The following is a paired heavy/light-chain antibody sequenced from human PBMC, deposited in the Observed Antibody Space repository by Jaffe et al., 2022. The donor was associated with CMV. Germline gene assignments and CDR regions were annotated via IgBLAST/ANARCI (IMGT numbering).Heavy chain of an antibody. D-gene: IGHD6-19*01. CDR1: GYTFSHHA. Sequence: QVQLVQSGAEVKKPGASVKVSCKASGYTFSHHAMHWVRQAPGQGLEWMGWINGETGNTKYSPRLQGRVTITRDTSASTAYMELSSLRSEDTALYYCVREGTSGWDDNFDHWGLGTLVTVTS. CDR3: VREGTSGWDDNFDH. J-gene: IGHJ4*02. V-gene: IGHV1-3*01. CDR2: INGETGNT.
Light chain of an antibody. J-gene: IGLJ3*02. Sequence: SSELTQDPTVSVALGQTVRITCQGDSLRNYHASWYQQKPGQAPILVIYGKDKRPSGIPDRFSGSTSGNTASLTITGAQAEDEADYFCNSRDTNGVHWVFGGGTKLTVL. CDR3: NSRDTNGVHWV. CDR1: SLRNYH. CDR2: GKD. V-gene: IGLV3-19*01.